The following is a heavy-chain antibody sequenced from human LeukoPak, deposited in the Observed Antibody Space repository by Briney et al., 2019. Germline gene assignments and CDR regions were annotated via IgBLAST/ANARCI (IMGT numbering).Heavy chain of an antibody. CDR2: SSSSGGST. V-gene: IGHV3-23*01. Sequence: GVSLTLFCSASGFTFSSYAMICVPHAPGKGLVGGSASSSSGGSTYYADSVKGRFTISRDNSKNTLYLQMNSLRAEDTAVYYCPKGRKRTTVTTFDYWGQGTLVTVSS. CDR1: GFTFSSYA. J-gene: IGHJ4*02. D-gene: IGHD4-17*01. CDR3: PKGRKRTTVTTFDY.